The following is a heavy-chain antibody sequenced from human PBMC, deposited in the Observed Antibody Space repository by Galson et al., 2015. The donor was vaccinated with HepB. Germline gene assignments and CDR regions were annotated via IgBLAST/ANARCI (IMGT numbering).Heavy chain of an antibody. CDR3: AAGLDIVVVPAATRAANYYGSGSYYYYYYMDV. V-gene: IGHV1-69*13. CDR2: IIPIFGTA. D-gene: IGHD2-2*01. CDR1: GGTFSSYA. J-gene: IGHJ6*03. Sequence: SVKVSCKASGGTFSSYAISWVRQAPGQGLEWMGGIIPIFGTANYAQKFQGRVTITADESTSTAYMELSSLRSEDTAVYYCAAGLDIVVVPAATRAANYYGSGSYYYYYYMDVWGKGTTVTVSS.